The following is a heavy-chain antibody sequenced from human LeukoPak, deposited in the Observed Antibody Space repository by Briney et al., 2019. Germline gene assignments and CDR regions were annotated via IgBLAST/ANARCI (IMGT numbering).Heavy chain of an antibody. V-gene: IGHV3-23*01. Sequence: GGSLRLSCAASGFSFSDYGTHWVRQAPGKGLEWVSAISGSGGSTYYADSVNGQFTISRDNSKNTLYLEMNSLRAEDTAIYYCAKGRVSDQWGRGTLVTVSS. CDR1: GFSFSDYG. D-gene: IGHD2-8*01. J-gene: IGHJ4*02. CDR3: AKGRVSDQ. CDR2: ISGSGGST.